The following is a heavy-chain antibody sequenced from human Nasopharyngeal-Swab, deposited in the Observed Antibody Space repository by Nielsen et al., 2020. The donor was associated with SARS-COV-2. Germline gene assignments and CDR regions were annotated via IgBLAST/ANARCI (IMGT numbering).Heavy chain of an antibody. J-gene: IGHJ4*02. D-gene: IGHD1-26*01. Sequence: VCQVPGKGLEWVAYISSSSSTSYYADSVKGRFTISRDNPKNSLYLQMNSLRDEDTALYYCARDVAIVGATLENWGQGTLVTVSS. V-gene: IGHV3-48*02. CDR2: ISSSSSTS. CDR3: ARDVAIVGATLEN.